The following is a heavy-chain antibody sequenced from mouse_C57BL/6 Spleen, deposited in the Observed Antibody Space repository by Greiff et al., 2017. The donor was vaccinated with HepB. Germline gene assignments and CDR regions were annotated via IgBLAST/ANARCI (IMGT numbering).Heavy chain of an antibody. Sequence: EVHLVESGGDLVKPGGSLKLSCAASGFTFSSYGMSWVRQTPDKRLEWVATISSGGSYTYYPDSVKGRFTISRDNDKNTLYLQMSSLKSEDTAMYYCARALYYYGTSFHAMDYWGQGTSVTVSS. D-gene: IGHD1-1*01. CDR3: ARALYYYGTSFHAMDY. V-gene: IGHV5-6*01. CDR1: GFTFSSYG. CDR2: ISSGGSYT. J-gene: IGHJ4*01.